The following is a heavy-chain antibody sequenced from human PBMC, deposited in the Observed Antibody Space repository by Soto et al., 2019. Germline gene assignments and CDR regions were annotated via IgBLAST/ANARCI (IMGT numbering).Heavy chain of an antibody. J-gene: IGHJ3*02. Sequence: EVQLVESGGGLVQPGGSLRLSCAASGFTVSSDYMSWVRQPPGKGLEWVSLIYSGGITYYADSVKGRFNISRDNSKNTVHLQMNILRVEDTAMYYCAREPPGIVPFDIRGQGTMVTVSS. D-gene: IGHD2-21*01. CDR1: GFTVSSDY. CDR2: IYSGGIT. CDR3: AREPPGIVPFDI. V-gene: IGHV3-66*01.